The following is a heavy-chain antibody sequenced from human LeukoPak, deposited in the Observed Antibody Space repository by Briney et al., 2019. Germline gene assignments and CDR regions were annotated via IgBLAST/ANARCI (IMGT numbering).Heavy chain of an antibody. J-gene: IGHJ6*03. D-gene: IGHD2/OR15-2a*01. Sequence: GGSLRLSCSASGFTFSAFTMNWVRQAPGKGLEWVSSISSGSSYIYYADSAKGRFTISRDNAKNSLYLQMNSLRAEDTALYHCARVKYLYYYMDVWGKGTTVTISS. CDR2: ISSGSSYI. CDR1: GFTFSAFT. V-gene: IGHV3-21*04. CDR3: ARVKYLYYYMDV.